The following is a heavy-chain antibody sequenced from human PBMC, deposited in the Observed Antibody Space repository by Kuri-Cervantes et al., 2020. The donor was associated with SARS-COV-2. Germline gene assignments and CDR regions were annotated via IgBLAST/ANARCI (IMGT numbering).Heavy chain of an antibody. V-gene: IGHV3-7*01. CDR3: AKICRRATVTTLDFDL. D-gene: IGHD4-17*01. Sequence: GESLKISCAASGFTLSSYWMSWVRQAPGKGLEWVANIKQDGSEKYYVDSVKGRFTISRDNAKNTLYLQMNSLRAEDTAVYYCAKICRRATVTTLDFDLWGQGTLVTVSS. J-gene: IGHJ5*02. CDR2: IKQDGSEK. CDR1: GFTLSSYW.